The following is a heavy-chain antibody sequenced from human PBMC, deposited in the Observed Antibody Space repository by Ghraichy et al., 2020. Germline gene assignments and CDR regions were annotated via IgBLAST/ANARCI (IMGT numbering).Heavy chain of an antibody. CDR2: INHSGST. CDR1: GGSFSGYY. J-gene: IGHJ1*01. V-gene: IGHV4-34*01. D-gene: IGHD1-26*01. Sequence: SETLSLTCAVYGGSFSGYYWSWIRQPPGKGLEWIGEINHSGSTNYNPSLKSRVTISVDTSKNQFSLKLSSVTAADTAVYYCARGRASGSPRPKYFQHWGQGTLVTVSS. CDR3: ARGRASGSPRPKYFQH.